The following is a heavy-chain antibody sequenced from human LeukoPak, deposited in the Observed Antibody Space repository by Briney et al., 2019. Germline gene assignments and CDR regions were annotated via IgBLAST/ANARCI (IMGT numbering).Heavy chain of an antibody. CDR2: ISAYNGNT. CDR3: ARSGSYYVHRPNAFDI. J-gene: IGHJ3*02. V-gene: IGHV1-18*01. CDR1: GYTFTSYG. Sequence: ASVKVSCKASGYTFTSYGTSWVRQAPGQGLEWMGWISAYNGNTNYAQKLQGRVTMTTDTSTSTAYMELGSLRSDDTAVYYCARSGSYYVHRPNAFDIWGQGTMVTVSS. D-gene: IGHD1-26*01.